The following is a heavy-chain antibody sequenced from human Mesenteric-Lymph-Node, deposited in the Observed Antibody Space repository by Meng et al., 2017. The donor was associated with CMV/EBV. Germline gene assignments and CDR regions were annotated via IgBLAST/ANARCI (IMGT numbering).Heavy chain of an antibody. J-gene: IGHJ4*02. Sequence: SLKISCAASGFTFDDYAMHWVRQAPGKGLEWVSGISWNSGSIGYADSVKGRFTISRDNAKNFLYLQMNSLRAEDTALYYCAKEGYCSSTSCHYFDYWGQGTLVTVSS. CDR1: GFTFDDYA. V-gene: IGHV3-9*01. D-gene: IGHD2-2*01. CDR3: AKEGYCSSTSCHYFDY. CDR2: ISWNSGSI.